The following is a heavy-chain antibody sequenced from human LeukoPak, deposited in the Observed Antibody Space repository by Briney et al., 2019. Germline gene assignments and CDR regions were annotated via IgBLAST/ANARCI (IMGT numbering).Heavy chain of an antibody. V-gene: IGHV4-34*01. CDR1: GGSFSGYY. J-gene: IGHJ5*02. D-gene: IGHD6-6*01. CDR3: AREGGIAALNWFDP. Sequence: SETLSLTCAVYGGSFSGYYWSWIRQPPGKGLEWIGKINHSGSTNYNPSLKSRVTISVDTSKNQFSLKLSSVTAADTAVYYCAREGGIAALNWFDPWGQGTLVTVSS. CDR2: INHSGST.